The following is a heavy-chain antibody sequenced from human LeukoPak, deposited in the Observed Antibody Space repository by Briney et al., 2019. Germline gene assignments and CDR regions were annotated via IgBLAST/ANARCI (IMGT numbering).Heavy chain of an antibody. CDR1: GYSITGYY. CDR2: INPDSGDT. J-gene: IGHJ5*02. D-gene: IGHD2-21*01. CDR3: ARGDWFDP. Sequence: ASVKVSCKASGYSITGYYMHWVRQAPGQGLEWMGWINPDSGDTKYAQKFEGRVAMTTDTSSSTAYMELRSLRSDDTAIYYCARGDWFDPWGQGTLVTVSS. V-gene: IGHV1-2*02.